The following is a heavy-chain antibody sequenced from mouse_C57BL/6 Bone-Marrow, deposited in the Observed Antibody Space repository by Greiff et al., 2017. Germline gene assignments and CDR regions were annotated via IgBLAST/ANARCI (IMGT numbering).Heavy chain of an antibody. J-gene: IGHJ4*01. Sequence: QVQLQQPGAELVKPGASVKLSCKASGYTFTNYWMHWVKQRPGQGLEWIGMMHPNGGSPDYNEKFKSEATLSVEKSSRTAYMELSSLTSEASAVYYCARSYDYDDYTMDYWGQGTSVTVSS. CDR1: GYTFTNYW. CDR3: ARSYDYDDYTMDY. D-gene: IGHD2-4*01. CDR2: MHPNGGSP. V-gene: IGHV1-64*01.